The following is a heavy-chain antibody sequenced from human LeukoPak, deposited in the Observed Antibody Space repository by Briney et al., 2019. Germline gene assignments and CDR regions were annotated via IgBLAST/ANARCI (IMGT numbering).Heavy chain of an antibody. Sequence: GGSLRLSCAASGFTFSSYAMSWVRQAPGKGLEWVSAISGSGGSTYYADSVKGRFTISRDNSKNTLYLQMNGLRAEDTAVYYCAKDGLRYFDWPDYWGQGTLVTVSS. CDR2: ISGSGGST. J-gene: IGHJ4*02. CDR1: GFTFSSYA. D-gene: IGHD3-9*01. V-gene: IGHV3-23*01. CDR3: AKDGLRYFDWPDY.